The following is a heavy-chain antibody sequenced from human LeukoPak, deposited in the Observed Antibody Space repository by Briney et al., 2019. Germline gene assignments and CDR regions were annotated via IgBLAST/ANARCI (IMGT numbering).Heavy chain of an antibody. CDR3: ARAPYSSTYRYFDL. CDR2: INRSGST. Sequence: SETLSLTCAVYGGSFSGYYWSWIRQPPGKGLEWIGEINRSGSTNYNPSLKSRVTISVDTSKNQFSLKLSSVTAADTAVYYCARAPYSSTYRYFDLWGRGTLVTVSS. CDR1: GGSFSGYY. J-gene: IGHJ2*01. D-gene: IGHD6-13*01. V-gene: IGHV4-34*01.